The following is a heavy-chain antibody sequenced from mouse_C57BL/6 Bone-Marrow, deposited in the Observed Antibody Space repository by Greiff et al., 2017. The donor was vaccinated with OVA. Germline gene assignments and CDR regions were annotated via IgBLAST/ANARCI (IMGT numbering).Heavy chain of an antibody. CDR1: GYTFTDYE. V-gene: IGHV1-15*01. J-gene: IGHJ3*01. CDR3: TRVHTHSNLAWFAY. Sequence: VQLQQSGAELVRPGASVTLSCKASGYTFTDYEMHWVKQTPVHGLEWIGAIDPETGGTAYNQKFKGKAILTADKSSSTAYMELRSLTSEDSAVYYCTRVHTHSNLAWFAYWGQGTLVTVSA. CDR2: IDPETGGT. D-gene: IGHD2-5*01.